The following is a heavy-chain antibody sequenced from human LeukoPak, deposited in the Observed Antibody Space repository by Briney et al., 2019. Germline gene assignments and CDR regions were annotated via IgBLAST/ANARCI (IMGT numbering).Heavy chain of an antibody. CDR1: GYTFTSYY. CDR2: INPSGGST. V-gene: IGHV1-46*01. J-gene: IGHJ5*02. CDR3: ARVRRVRGAKNWFDP. Sequence: GASVKVSCKASGYTFTSYYMHWVRQAPGQGLEWMGIINPSGGSTSYAQKFQGRVTMTRDTSTSTVYMELSSLRSEDTAVYYCARVRRVRGAKNWFDPWGQGTLVTVSS. D-gene: IGHD3-10*01.